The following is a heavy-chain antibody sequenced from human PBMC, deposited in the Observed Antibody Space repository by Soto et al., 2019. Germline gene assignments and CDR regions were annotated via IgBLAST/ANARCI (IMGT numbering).Heavy chain of an antibody. D-gene: IGHD5-12*01. CDR2: IIPIFGTA. J-gene: IGHJ4*02. Sequence: QVQLVQSGAEVKKPGSSVKVSCKASGGTFSSYAISWVRQAPGQGLEWMGGIIPIFGTANYAQKFQGRVTITADESTSTAYMELSSRRSEDTAVYYCARGRGYSGYETYYFDYWGQGTLVTVSS. CDR1: GGTFSSYA. V-gene: IGHV1-69*12. CDR3: ARGRGYSGYETYYFDY.